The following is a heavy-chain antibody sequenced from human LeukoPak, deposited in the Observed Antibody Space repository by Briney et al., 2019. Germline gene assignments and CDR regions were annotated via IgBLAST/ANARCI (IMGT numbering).Heavy chain of an antibody. J-gene: IGHJ1*01. V-gene: IGHV4-61*02. CDR1: GGSISSGSYY. CDR2: IYTSGST. Sequence: SSQTLSLTCTVSGGSISSGSYYWSWIRQPAGKGLEWIGRIYTSGSTNYNPSLKSRVTISVDTSKNQFSLKLSSVTAADTAVYYCARDLAHSSSWFPAEYFQHWGQGTLVTVSS. D-gene: IGHD6-13*01. CDR3: ARDLAHSSSWFPAEYFQH.